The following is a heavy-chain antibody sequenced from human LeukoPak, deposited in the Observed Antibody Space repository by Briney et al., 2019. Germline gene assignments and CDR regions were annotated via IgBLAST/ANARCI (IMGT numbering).Heavy chain of an antibody. V-gene: IGHV3-48*01. D-gene: IGHD1-26*01. CDR1: GFTFSSYS. J-gene: IGHJ4*02. Sequence: GGSLRLSCAASGFTFSSYSMNWVRQTPGKGLEWVSYISSSSSTIYYADSVKGRFTISRDNAKSSLYLQMNSLRAEDTAVYYCARERIVGAEDYFDYWGQGTLVTVSS. CDR3: ARERIVGAEDYFDY. CDR2: ISSSSSTI.